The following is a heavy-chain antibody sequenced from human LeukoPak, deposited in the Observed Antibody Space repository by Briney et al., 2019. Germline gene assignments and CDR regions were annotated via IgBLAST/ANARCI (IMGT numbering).Heavy chain of an antibody. CDR3: AKVGYGDYYFDY. CDR1: GFTFSSYG. V-gene: IGHV3-33*06. D-gene: IGHD4-17*01. CDR2: IWYDGSNK. J-gene: IGHJ4*02. Sequence: PGRSLRLSRAASGFTFSSYGMHWVRQAPGKGLEWVAVIWYDGSNKYYADSVKGRFTISRDNSKNTLYLQMNSLRAEDTAVYYCAKVGYGDYYFDYWGQGTLVTVSS.